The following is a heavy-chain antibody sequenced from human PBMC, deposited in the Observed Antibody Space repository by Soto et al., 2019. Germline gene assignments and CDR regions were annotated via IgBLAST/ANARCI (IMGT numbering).Heavy chain of an antibody. CDR3: ASRAPGTSVDY. Sequence: QVQLQESGPGLVKPSGTLSLTCAVSGGSFTSNNWWTWVRQPPGQGLEWIGEIYRTGSTNSNQSLKCRVTISIDKAENQFSLKVTSLTAADTAVYYCASRAPGTSVDYWGQGTLVTVSS. CDR2: IYRTGST. J-gene: IGHJ4*02. D-gene: IGHD1-7*01. V-gene: IGHV4-4*02. CDR1: GGSFTSNNW.